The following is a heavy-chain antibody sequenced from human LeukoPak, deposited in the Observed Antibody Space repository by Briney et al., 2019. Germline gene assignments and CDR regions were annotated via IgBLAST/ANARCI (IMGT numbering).Heavy chain of an antibody. J-gene: IGHJ6*03. Sequence: GGSLRLSCAASGFTFSSCGMHWVRQPPGKGLEWVAVISYDGSNKYYTDSVKGRFTISRDNSKNTLYLQMNSLRAEDTAVFYCAKGSKALIITRDHYMDVWGKGTTVTISS. CDR1: GFTFSSCG. V-gene: IGHV3-30*18. CDR3: AKGSKALIITRDHYMDV. D-gene: IGHD3-3*01. CDR2: ISYDGSNK.